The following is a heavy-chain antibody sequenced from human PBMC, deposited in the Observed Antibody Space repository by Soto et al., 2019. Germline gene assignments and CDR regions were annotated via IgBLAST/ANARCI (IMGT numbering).Heavy chain of an antibody. J-gene: IGHJ4*02. CDR1: GFTFSSYG. CDR3: ARRNWHDFFYFDY. D-gene: IGHD1-1*01. CDR2: IWYDGSNK. Sequence: QVQLVESGGGVVQPGRSLRLSCAASGFTFSSYGMHWVRQAPGKGLEWVAVIWYDGSNKYYADSVKGRFTISRDNSKKSLYLQLNSLRAEYTAVYYWARRNWHDFFYFDYWGQGTLVTVSS. V-gene: IGHV3-33*01.